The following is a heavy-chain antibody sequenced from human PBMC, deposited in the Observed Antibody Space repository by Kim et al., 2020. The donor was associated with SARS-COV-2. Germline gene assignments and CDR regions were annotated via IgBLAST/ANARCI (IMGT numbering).Heavy chain of an antibody. CDR1: GGSISSSSYY. J-gene: IGHJ4*02. CDR3: ARLCCGVVPAAILDY. Sequence: SETLSLTCTVSGGSISSSSYYWGWIRQPPGKGLEWIGSIYYSGSTYYNPSLKSRVTISVDTSKNQFSLKLSSVTAADTAVYYCARLCCGVVPAAILDYWGQGTLVTVSS. CDR2: IYYSGST. D-gene: IGHD2-2*01. V-gene: IGHV4-39*01.